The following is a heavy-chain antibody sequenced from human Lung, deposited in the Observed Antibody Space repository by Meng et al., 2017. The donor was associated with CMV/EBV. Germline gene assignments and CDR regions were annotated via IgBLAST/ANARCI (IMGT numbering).Heavy chain of an antibody. Sequence: GGSLRLXCAASGFTFDDYVMHWVRQSPGKGLEWVSGISWNSATIGYAGSVKGRFTISRDNAKNSLYLQMNSLRAEDTALDYCEKDIQGGDSGYYFDNWGQGXLVTVSS. CDR1: GFTFDDYV. J-gene: IGHJ4*02. V-gene: IGHV3-9*01. CDR2: ISWNSATI. CDR3: EKDIQGGDSGYYFDN. D-gene: IGHD5-12*01.